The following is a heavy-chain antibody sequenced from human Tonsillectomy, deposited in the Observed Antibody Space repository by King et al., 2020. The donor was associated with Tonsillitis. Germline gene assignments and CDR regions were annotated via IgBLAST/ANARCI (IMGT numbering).Heavy chain of an antibody. V-gene: IGHV5-51*01. D-gene: IGHD2-15*01. CDR1: GYSFSNYW. CDR2: IYPSDSDT. Sequence: VQLVESGAEVKKPGESLRISCKGSGYSFSNYWIAWVRPMPGKGLEWMGIIYPSDSDTRYRPSFQGQVTISADRSISTPYLQWSSLKASDTAMYYCARGYLGDYWGQGALVTVSS. CDR3: ARGYLGDY. J-gene: IGHJ4*02.